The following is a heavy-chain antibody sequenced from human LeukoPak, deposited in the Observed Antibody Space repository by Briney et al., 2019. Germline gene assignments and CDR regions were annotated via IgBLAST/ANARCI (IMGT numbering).Heavy chain of an antibody. D-gene: IGHD4-17*01. V-gene: IGHV4-4*07. CDR3: ARALTTADFDY. Sequence: PSETLSLTCTVSGGSIGRYYWSWIRQPAGKGLEWIGRVFTTGSTTCNPSFKSRVTMSVDTSKNQFSLKLTSMAAADTAMYYCARALTTADFDYWGQGTLVTVSS. CDR2: VFTTGST. CDR1: GGSIGRYY. J-gene: IGHJ4*02.